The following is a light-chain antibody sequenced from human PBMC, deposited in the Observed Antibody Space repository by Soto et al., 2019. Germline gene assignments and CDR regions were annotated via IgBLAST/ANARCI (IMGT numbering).Light chain of an antibody. CDR1: QRISSY. J-gene: IGKJ1*01. V-gene: IGKV1-5*03. CDR3: ELYNSYSEA. Sequence: DIQLPWAPFSLYASVAARVTLLCRTSQRISSYLDWFQQKPGKANKLLIYKAPTLKSGVPSRFSGSGSGTECTLTVSSLQPDELATDYSELYNSYSEAFGHGTKVDI. CDR2: KAP.